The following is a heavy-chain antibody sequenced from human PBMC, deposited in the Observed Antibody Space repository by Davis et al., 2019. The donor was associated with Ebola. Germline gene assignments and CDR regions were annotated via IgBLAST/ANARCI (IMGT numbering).Heavy chain of an antibody. CDR2: ISYDGSNK. J-gene: IGHJ6*02. CDR1: GFTFSSYA. D-gene: IGHD1-1*01. Sequence: GESLKISCAASGFTFSSYAMHWVRQAPGKGLEWVAVISYDGSNKYYADSVKSRFTISRDHSKNSLYLQMTSLGAEETAVYYFSSATRYYYNYGMDVWGQGTTVTVSS. CDR3: SSATRYYYNYGMDV. V-gene: IGHV3-30-3*01.